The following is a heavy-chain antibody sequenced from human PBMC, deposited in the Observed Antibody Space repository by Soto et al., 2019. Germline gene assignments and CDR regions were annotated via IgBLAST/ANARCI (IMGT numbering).Heavy chain of an antibody. CDR3: ARGKEYLLFNWFDP. V-gene: IGHV3-21*01. D-gene: IGHD3-3*01. J-gene: IGHJ5*02. CDR1: GFTFSSYG. CDR2: ISGTGSYI. Sequence: TGGSLRLSCAASGFTFSSYGMNWVRQAPGKGLEWVSSISGTGSYIMYADSVKGRFTISRDNAKNSLYLQMNRLRAEDTAVYFCARGKEYLLFNWFDPWGQGTLVTVSA.